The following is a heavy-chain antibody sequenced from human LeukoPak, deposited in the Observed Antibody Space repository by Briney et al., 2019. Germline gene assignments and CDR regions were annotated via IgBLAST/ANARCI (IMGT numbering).Heavy chain of an antibody. CDR2: TTPNNRAT. Sequence: ASVKVSCKASGYTFTGYYIHWVRQAPGQGLEWMGWTTPNNRATNYAQKFQGRITMTRDTSITTAYMELSSLRSDDTAIYYCARDVVVVVGASRSNFYFYMDVWGKGTTVTVSS. CDR3: ARDVVVVVGASRSNFYFYMDV. D-gene: IGHD2-15*01. CDR1: GYTFTGYY. J-gene: IGHJ6*03. V-gene: IGHV1-2*02.